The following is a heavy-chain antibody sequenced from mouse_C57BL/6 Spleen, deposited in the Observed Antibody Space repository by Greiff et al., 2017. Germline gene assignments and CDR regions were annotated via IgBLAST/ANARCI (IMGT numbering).Heavy chain of an antibody. CDR2: IYPGDGDT. D-gene: IGHD3-2*02. Sequence: VQLVESGPELVKPGASVKISCKASGYAFSSSWMNWVKQRPGKGLEWIGRIYPGDGDTNYNGKFKGKATLTVDKSSSTAYMQLSSLTSEDSAVYFCARDAQATPYAMDYWGQGTSVTVSS. CDR3: ARDAQATPYAMDY. CDR1: GYAFSSSW. V-gene: IGHV1-82*01. J-gene: IGHJ4*01.